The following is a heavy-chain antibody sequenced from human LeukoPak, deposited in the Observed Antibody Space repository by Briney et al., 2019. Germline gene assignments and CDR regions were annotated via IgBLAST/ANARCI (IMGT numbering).Heavy chain of an antibody. J-gene: IGHJ5*02. CDR2: IYYSGST. V-gene: IGHV4-59*01. D-gene: IGHD6-19*01. Sequence: SETLSLTCTVSGGSISSYYWSWIRQPPGKGLEWIGYIYYSGSTNYNPSLKSRVTISVDTSKNQFSLKLSSVTAADTAVYYCAREVVAGTRAWFDPWGQGTLVTVSS. CDR1: GGSISSYY. CDR3: AREVVAGTRAWFDP.